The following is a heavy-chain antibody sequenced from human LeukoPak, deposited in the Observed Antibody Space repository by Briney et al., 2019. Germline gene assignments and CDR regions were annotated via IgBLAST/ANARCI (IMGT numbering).Heavy chain of an antibody. J-gene: IGHJ4*02. D-gene: IGHD3-22*01. CDR2: IYYSGST. CDR1: GGSISRYY. Sequence: SETLSLTCTVSGGSISRYYWSWIRQPPGKGLEWIGYIYYSGSTNYSPSLKSRVTISVDTSKNQFSLKLSSVTAADTAVYYCARGYPYYYDSSGYYYNDYWGQGTLVTVSS. CDR3: ARGYPYYYDSSGYYYNDY. V-gene: IGHV4-59*01.